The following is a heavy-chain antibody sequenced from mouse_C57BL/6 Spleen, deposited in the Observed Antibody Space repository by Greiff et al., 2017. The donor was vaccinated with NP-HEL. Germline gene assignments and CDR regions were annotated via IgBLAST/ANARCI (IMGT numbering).Heavy chain of an antibody. Sequence: EVQRVESGGGLVKPGGSLKLSCAASGFTFSSYAMSWVRQTPEKRLEWVATISDGGSYTYYPDNVKGRFTISRDNAKNNLYLQMSHLKSEDTAMYYCARASTVAYFDYWGQGTTLTVSS. J-gene: IGHJ2*01. V-gene: IGHV5-4*01. CDR1: GFTFSSYA. D-gene: IGHD1-1*01. CDR3: ARASTVAYFDY. CDR2: ISDGGSYT.